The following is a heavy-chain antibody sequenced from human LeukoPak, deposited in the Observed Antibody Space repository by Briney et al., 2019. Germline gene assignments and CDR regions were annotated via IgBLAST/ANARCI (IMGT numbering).Heavy chain of an antibody. V-gene: IGHV4-4*02. D-gene: IGHD3-9*01. Sequence: SETLSLTCAGSGVSISTSEWWIWVRQPPGQGLEWIGEIQRGGRTMYNPSLTSRVTMSMDYSKNQFSLNVRFVTAADTAICYCGKTDIYFNPIDYWGPGSLVTASS. CDR2: IQRGGRT. CDR1: GVSISTSEW. CDR3: GKTDIYFNPIDY. J-gene: IGHJ4*02.